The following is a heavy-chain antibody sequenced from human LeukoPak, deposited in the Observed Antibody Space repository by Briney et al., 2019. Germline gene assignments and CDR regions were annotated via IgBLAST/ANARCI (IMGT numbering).Heavy chain of an antibody. V-gene: IGHV3-7*01. Sequence: PGGSLRLSCAASGFTFSSYWMSWVRQAPGKGLEWVANIKQDGSEKYYVDSVKGRFTISRDNAKNSLYLQMNSLRAEDTAVYYCARADQKGYSSGWYYSSNYYYYYMDVWGKGTTVTVSS. CDR1: GFTFSSYW. CDR3: ARADQKGYSSGWYYSSNYYYYYMDV. CDR2: IKQDGSEK. J-gene: IGHJ6*03. D-gene: IGHD6-19*01.